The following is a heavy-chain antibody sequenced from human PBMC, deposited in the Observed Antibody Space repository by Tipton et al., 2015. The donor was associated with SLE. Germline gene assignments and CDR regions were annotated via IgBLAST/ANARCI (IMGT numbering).Heavy chain of an antibody. Sequence: QLVQSGAEVKKPGASVKVSCKASGYTFTSYGISWVRQAPGQGLEWMGWISAYNGNTNYAQKLQGRVTMTTDTSTSTVYMELRSLRSDDTAVYYCARRSYESSGYPAALDYWGQGTLVTVSS. V-gene: IGHV1-18*01. J-gene: IGHJ4*02. D-gene: IGHD3-22*01. CDR3: ARRSYESSGYPAALDY. CDR1: GYTFTSYG. CDR2: ISAYNGNT.